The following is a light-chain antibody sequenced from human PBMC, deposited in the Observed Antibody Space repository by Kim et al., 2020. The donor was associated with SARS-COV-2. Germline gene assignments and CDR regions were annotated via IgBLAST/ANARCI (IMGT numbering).Light chain of an antibody. CDR2: EAS. Sequence: EIVLTQSPATLSLSPGERATVSCRASQSVSSDLAWFQQKPGQAPRLLIYEASNRAPGIPARFSGSGSGTYFTLTISSLEPEDFAVYYCQERNNWPITFGQGTRLKIK. CDR3: QERNNWPIT. CDR1: QSVSSD. V-gene: IGKV3-11*01. J-gene: IGKJ5*01.